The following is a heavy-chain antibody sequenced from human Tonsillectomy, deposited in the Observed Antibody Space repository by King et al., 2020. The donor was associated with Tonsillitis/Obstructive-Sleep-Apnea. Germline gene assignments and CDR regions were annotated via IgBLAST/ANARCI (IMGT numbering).Heavy chain of an antibody. J-gene: IGHJ5*02. V-gene: IGHV1-18*01. CDR1: GYSFTSYG. CDR3: TRDHLNQEYYDSGNLKNWFDL. D-gene: IGHD3-22*01. CDR2: INAYNGNT. Sequence: QLVQSGAEVKSPGASVRVSCKGSGYSFTSYGLSWVRQAPGQGLEWRGWINAYNGNTNYAQKFQGRVAMTTDTPTSTAFLDLRSLRSDDTAVYYCTRDHLNQEYYDSGNLKNWFDLWGQGTLVTVSS.